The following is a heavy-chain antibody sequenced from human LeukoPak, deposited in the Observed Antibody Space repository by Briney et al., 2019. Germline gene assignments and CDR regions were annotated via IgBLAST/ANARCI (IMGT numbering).Heavy chain of an antibody. V-gene: IGHV3-43*01. Sequence: GGSLRLSCAASGFTFDDYTMHWVRQAPGKGLEWVSLISWDGGRTYYADSVKGRFTISRDNSKNSLYLQMNSLRTEDTALYYCAKDFTGVEMATIESDYFDYWGQGTLVTVSS. D-gene: IGHD5-24*01. J-gene: IGHJ4*02. CDR1: GFTFDDYT. CDR3: AKDFTGVEMATIESDYFDY. CDR2: ISWDGGRT.